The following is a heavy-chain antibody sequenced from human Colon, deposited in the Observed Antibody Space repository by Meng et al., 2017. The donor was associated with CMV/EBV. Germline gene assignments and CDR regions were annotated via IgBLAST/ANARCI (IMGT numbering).Heavy chain of an antibody. D-gene: IGHD3-10*01. V-gene: IGHV3-74*01. CDR2: IATDGGSI. Sequence: GESLKISCSASGFTFTSYWMHWVRQAPGRGLVWVSRIATDGGSIVHADSVRGRFTISRDRAKSTVFLQMNSLRAEDTAVYYCARGGFASGLDVWGQGTTVTVSS. J-gene: IGHJ6*02. CDR3: ARGGFASGLDV. CDR1: GFTFTSYW.